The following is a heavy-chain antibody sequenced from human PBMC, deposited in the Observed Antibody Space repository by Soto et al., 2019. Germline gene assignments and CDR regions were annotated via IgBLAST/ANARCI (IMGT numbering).Heavy chain of an antibody. D-gene: IGHD3-10*01. CDR2: IYSGGST. CDR1: GFTVSSNY. J-gene: IGHJ4*02. CDR3: SRDNLGFGWVY. Sequence: EVQLVESGGGLVQPGGSLRLSCAASGFTVSSNYMSWVRQAPGKGLEWVSVIYSGGSTYYADSVKGSFTISRDNSKNTLYLQMNSLRAEDTAVYYCSRDNLGFGWVYWGQGTLVTVSS. V-gene: IGHV3-66*01.